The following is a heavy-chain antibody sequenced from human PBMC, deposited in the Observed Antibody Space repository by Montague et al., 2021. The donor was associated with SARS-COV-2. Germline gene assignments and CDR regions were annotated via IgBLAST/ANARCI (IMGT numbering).Heavy chain of an antibody. V-gene: IGHV4-39*01. CDR2: IYYSGST. Sequence: SETLSLTCTVSGGSISSSSYYWGWIRQPPGQGLDWIGSIYYSGSTYSNPSLKSRVTISVDTSKNQFSLNLTSVTAADTAVYYCARRLMGGLVADWFFVVWGRGTLVTVSS. D-gene: IGHD5-12*01. CDR3: ARRLMGGLVADWFFVV. CDR1: GGSISSSSYY. J-gene: IGHJ2*01.